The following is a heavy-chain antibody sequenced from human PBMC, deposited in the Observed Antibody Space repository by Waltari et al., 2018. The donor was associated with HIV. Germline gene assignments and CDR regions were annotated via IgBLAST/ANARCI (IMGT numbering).Heavy chain of an antibody. CDR2: MYFGGTT. Sequence: EVQLVESGGGLIQPGGSLRLSCAASGFLVRTNHMNWDRQAPGKGLEWVSLMYFGGTTFYADSVKGRFTISRDTIKNTMYLQMDSLRAEDTAVYYCARDPVDGSGSYRMDVWGQGTTVTVSS. CDR1: GFLVRTNH. CDR3: ARDPVDGSGSYRMDV. J-gene: IGHJ6*02. D-gene: IGHD3-10*01. V-gene: IGHV3-53*01.